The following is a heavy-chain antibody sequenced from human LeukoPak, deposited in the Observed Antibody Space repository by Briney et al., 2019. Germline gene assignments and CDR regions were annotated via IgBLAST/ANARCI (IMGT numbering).Heavy chain of an antibody. Sequence: GGSLRLSCAASGFTFSSYAMHWVRQAPGKGLEWVAVISYDGSNKYYADSVKGRFTISRDNSKNTLYLQMNSLRAEDTAVYYCARGGASGYCSGGSCSNFDYWGQGTLVTVSS. V-gene: IGHV3-30-3*01. D-gene: IGHD2-15*01. CDR3: ARGGASGYCSGGSCSNFDY. CDR1: GFTFSSYA. CDR2: ISYDGSNK. J-gene: IGHJ4*02.